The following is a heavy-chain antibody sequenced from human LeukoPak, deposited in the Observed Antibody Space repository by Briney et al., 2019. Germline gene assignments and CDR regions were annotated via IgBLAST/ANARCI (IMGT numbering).Heavy chain of an antibody. CDR2: IYYSGST. Sequence: PSETLSLTCTVSGGSISSGGYHWSWIRQHPGKGLEWIGNIYYSGSTYYNPSLKNRVTISVDTSKNQFSLKLSSVTAADTAVFYCARASGYYYFDDSGQGTLVTISS. CDR1: GGSISSGGYH. D-gene: IGHD5-12*01. CDR3: ARASGYYYFDD. J-gene: IGHJ4*02. V-gene: IGHV4-31*03.